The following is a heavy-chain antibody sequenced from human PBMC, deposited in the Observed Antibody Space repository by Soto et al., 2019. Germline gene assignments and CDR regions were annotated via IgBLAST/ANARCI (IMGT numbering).Heavy chain of an antibody. D-gene: IGHD4-4*01. V-gene: IGHV4-31*03. J-gene: IGHJ4*02. CDR1: GGSISSGGYY. CDR3: ARDVPQGGNYDY. Sequence: SETLSLTCTVSGGSISSGGYYWSWIRQHPGKGLEWIGYIYYSGSTYYNPSLKSRVTISVDTSKNQFSLKLSSVTAADTAVYYCARDVPQGGNYDYWGQGTLVTVSS. CDR2: IYYSGST.